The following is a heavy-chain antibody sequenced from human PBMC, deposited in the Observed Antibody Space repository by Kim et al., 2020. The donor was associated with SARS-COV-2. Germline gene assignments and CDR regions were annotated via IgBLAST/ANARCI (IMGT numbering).Heavy chain of an antibody. CDR2: IYSGGST. CDR1: GFTVSSNY. V-gene: IGHV3-66*01. Sequence: GGSLRLSCAASGFTVSSNYMSWVRQAPGKGLEWVSVIYSGGSTYYAESVKGRFTISRDNSKNTLYLQMNSRRAEDTTVYYCARSVRSYDSSSYYVYYWG. D-gene: IGHD3-22*01. CDR3: ARSVRSYDSSSYYVYY. J-gene: IGHJ4*01.